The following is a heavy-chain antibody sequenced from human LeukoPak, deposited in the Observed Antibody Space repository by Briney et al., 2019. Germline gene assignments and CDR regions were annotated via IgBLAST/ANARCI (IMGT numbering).Heavy chain of an antibody. V-gene: IGHV4-34*01. CDR3: ARVGTTQRRYYDSSGYYFNSETDAFDI. J-gene: IGHJ3*02. D-gene: IGHD3-22*01. CDR2: INHSGST. CDR1: GGSFSGYY. Sequence: PSETLSLTCAVYGGSFSGYYWSWIRQPPGKGLEWIGEINHSGSTNYNPSLKSRVTISVDTSKNRFSLKLSSVTAADTAVYYCARVGTTQRRYYDSSGYYFNSETDAFDIWGQGTMVTVSS.